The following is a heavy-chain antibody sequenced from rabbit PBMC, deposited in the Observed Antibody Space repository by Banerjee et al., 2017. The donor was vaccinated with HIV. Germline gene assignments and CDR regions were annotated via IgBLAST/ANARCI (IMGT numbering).Heavy chain of an antibody. Sequence: QEQLEESGGDLVKPEGSLTLTCTASGFSFSSGYYMCWVRQAPGKGLEWIGYIDPVFGSTFYADWVNGRFTISSHNAQNTLYLQLNSLTAADTATYFCVRVVAGVYFNLWGQGTLFTVS. CDR2: IDPVFGST. CDR1: GFSFSSGYY. J-gene: IGHJ4*01. V-gene: IGHV1S45*01. CDR3: VRVVAGVYFNL. D-gene: IGHD4-1*01.